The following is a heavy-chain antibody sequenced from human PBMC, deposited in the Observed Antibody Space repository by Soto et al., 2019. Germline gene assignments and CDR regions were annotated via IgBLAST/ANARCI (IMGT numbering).Heavy chain of an antibody. CDR3: ERGAGITGTARRLFDS. D-gene: IGHD1-20*01. Sequence: SETLSLTCAVSGGSISIGGYSWSWIRQPPGKGLEWIGYIYHSGSTYYNPSLKSRVTISVDRSKNQFSLKLSSVTAADTAVYYCERGAGITGTARRLFDSWGQGTLVTVSS. J-gene: IGHJ5*01. V-gene: IGHV4-30-2*01. CDR2: IYHSGST. CDR1: GGSISIGGYS.